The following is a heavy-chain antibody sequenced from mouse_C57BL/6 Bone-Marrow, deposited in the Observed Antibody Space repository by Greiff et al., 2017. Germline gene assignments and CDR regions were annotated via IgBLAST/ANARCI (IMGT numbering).Heavy chain of an antibody. Sequence: QVQLQQSGAELARPGASVKLSCKASGYTFTSYGISWVKQRTGQGLEWIGEIYPRSGNTYYNEKFKGKATLTADKSSSTAYMELRSLTSEDSAVYLCARRRVYYDYSYFDYWGQGTTLTVSS. CDR2: IYPRSGNT. V-gene: IGHV1-81*01. CDR3: ARRRVYYDYSYFDY. CDR1: GYTFTSYG. D-gene: IGHD2-4*01. J-gene: IGHJ2*01.